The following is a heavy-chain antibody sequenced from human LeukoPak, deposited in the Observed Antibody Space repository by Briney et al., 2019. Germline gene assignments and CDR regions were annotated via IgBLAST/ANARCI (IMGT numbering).Heavy chain of an antibody. V-gene: IGHV5-51*01. Sequence: GESLKISCKGSGYSFNSYWIGWVRQMPGKGLEWMRIIYPGDSETRYSPSFQGQVTISADKSISTAYLQWSSLKASDTAMYYCARPSIAVAGYDAFDIWGQGTMVTVSS. D-gene: IGHD6-19*01. CDR1: GYSFNSYW. CDR2: IYPGDSET. J-gene: IGHJ3*02. CDR3: ARPSIAVAGYDAFDI.